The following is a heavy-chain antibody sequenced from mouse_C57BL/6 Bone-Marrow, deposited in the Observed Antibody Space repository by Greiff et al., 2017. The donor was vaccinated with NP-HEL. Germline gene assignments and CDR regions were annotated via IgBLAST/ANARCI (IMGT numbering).Heavy chain of an antibody. CDR3: ASPTTVTYAMDY. Sequence: QVQLQQSGAELARPGASVKMSCKASGYTFTSYTMHWVKQRPGQGLEWIGYINPSSGYTKYNQKFKDKATLTADKSSSTAYMQLSSLTSEDSAVYYCASPTTVTYAMDYWGQGTSVTVSS. J-gene: IGHJ4*01. CDR2: INPSSGYT. V-gene: IGHV1-4*01. D-gene: IGHD6-1*01. CDR1: GYTFTSYT.